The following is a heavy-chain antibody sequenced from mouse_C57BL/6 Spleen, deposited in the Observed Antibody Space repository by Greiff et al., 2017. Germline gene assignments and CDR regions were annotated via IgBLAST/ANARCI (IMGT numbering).Heavy chain of an antibody. CDR1: GYTFTGYW. J-gene: IGHJ3*01. CDR2: ILTGSGST. CDR3: AKDYGSSWFAY. V-gene: IGHV1-9*01. D-gene: IGHD1-1*01. Sequence: LVESGAELMKPGASVKLSCKATGYTFTGYWIEWVKQRPGHGLEWIGEILTGSGSTTYNEKFKGKATFTADTSSNTAYMQLSSLTTEDSAIYYCAKDYGSSWFAYWGQGTLVTVSA.